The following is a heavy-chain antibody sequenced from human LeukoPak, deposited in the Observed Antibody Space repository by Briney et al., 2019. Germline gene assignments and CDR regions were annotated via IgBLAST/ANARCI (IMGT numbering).Heavy chain of an antibody. CDR2: IYYSGST. CDR3: ARSRARRGGLDY. CDR1: GGSVSSGNYY. J-gene: IGHJ4*02. D-gene: IGHD6-6*01. V-gene: IGHV4-61*01. Sequence: SETLSLTCTVSGGSVSSGNYYWSWIRQPPGKGLDWIGYIYYSGSTNYNPSLKSRVTISVDTSKNQFSLKLSSVTAADTAVYYCARSRARRGGLDYWGQGTLVTVSS.